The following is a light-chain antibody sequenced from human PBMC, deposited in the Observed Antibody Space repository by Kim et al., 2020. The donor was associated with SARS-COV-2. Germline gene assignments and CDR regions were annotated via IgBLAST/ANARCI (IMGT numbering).Light chain of an antibody. J-gene: IGKJ2*01. V-gene: IGKV3-20*01. Sequence: SPGEKVTLSCRASQSVSSRYLAWYQQKPGRAPRLLIYGASTRASGIPDRFSGSDLGTDFTLTISRLEPEDFAVYFCQQYDTSFLYTFGQGTKLGI. CDR2: GAS. CDR3: QQYDTSFLYT. CDR1: QSVSSRY.